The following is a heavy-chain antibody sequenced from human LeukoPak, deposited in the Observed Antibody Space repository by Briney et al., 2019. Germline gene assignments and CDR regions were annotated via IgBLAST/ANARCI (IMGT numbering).Heavy chain of an antibody. CDR2: ISGDTTYT. D-gene: IGHD3-22*01. Sequence: GGSLRLSCVASGFTFSDYYMSWIRQAPGKGLEWVSYISGDTTYTTYADSVKGRFTISRHNAKNSLYLQMNSLRAEDTAVYYCARLDSGYLPDYWGQGTLVTVSS. CDR3: ARLDSGYLPDY. CDR1: GFTFSDYY. V-gene: IGHV3-11*03. J-gene: IGHJ4*02.